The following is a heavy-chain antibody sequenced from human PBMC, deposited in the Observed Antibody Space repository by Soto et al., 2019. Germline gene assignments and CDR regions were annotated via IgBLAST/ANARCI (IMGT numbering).Heavy chain of an antibody. D-gene: IGHD4-17*01. Sequence: GGSLRLSCAASGFTFSSYSMNWVRQAPGKGLEWVSSISSSSSYIYYADSVKGRFTISRDNAKNSLYLQMNSLRAEDTAVYYCARDSYDYGASNWFDPWGQGTLVTVSS. CDR2: ISSSSSYI. CDR1: GFTFSSYS. J-gene: IGHJ5*02. V-gene: IGHV3-21*01. CDR3: ARDSYDYGASNWFDP.